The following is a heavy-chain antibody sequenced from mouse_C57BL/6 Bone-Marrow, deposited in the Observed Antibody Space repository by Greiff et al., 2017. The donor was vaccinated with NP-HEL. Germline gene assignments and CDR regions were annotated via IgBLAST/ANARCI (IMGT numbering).Heavy chain of an antibody. Sequence: EVMLVESEGGLVQPGSSMKLSCTASGFTFSDYYMAWVRQVPEKGLVWVANINYDGSSTYYLDSLKSRFIISRDTAKNILYLQMSSLKAEDTATYYCAREGYGSIYWYFDVWGTGTTVTVSS. D-gene: IGHD1-1*01. V-gene: IGHV5-16*01. CDR2: INYDGSST. CDR3: AREGYGSIYWYFDV. CDR1: GFTFSDYY. J-gene: IGHJ1*03.